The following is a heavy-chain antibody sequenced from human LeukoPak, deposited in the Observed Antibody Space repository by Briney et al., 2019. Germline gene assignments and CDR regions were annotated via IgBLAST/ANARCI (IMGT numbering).Heavy chain of an antibody. CDR2: IWYDGSNK. V-gene: IGHV3-33*01. CDR3: ARDLSKAAAGTEPDY. D-gene: IGHD6-13*01. Sequence: GRSLRLSCAASGFTFSSYGMHWVRQAPGKGLEWVAVIWYDGSNKYYADSVKGRFTISGDNSKNTLYLQMNSLRAEDTAVYYCARDLSKAAAGTEPDYWGQGTLVTVSS. CDR1: GFTFSSYG. J-gene: IGHJ4*02.